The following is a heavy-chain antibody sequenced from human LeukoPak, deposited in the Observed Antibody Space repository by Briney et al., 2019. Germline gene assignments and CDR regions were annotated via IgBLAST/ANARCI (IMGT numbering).Heavy chain of an antibody. CDR1: GGSISSYY. CDR3: ATHGQGYYEYYFDN. V-gene: IGHV4-59*08. CDR2: VYYRTT. Sequence: SETLSLTCTVSGGSISSYYWSWIRQPPGKGLEWIGYVYYRTTNYNPSLKSRVTMSVDTSKNQFSLKLHSVTAADTAVYYCATHGQGYYEYYFDNWGQGTLVTVSS. D-gene: IGHD3-22*01. J-gene: IGHJ4*02.